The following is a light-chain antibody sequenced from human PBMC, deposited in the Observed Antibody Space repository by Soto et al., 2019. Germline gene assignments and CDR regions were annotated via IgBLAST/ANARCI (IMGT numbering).Light chain of an antibody. V-gene: IGKV3-20*01. CDR1: QSIRNY. CDR2: DAS. Sequence: EIVLTQSPGTLSLSPVERATLSCMASQSIRNYLAWYQQKPGQAPRLLIYDASNRATGIPPRFSGSGSGTDFTLTISRLEPEDFAVYYCQQYGSSPKTFGQGTKVDIK. J-gene: IGKJ1*01. CDR3: QQYGSSPKT.